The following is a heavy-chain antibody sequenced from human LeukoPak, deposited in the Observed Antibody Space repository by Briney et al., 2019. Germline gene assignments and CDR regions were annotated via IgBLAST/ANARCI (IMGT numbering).Heavy chain of an antibody. Sequence: SETLSLTCTVSGGSISSYSWSWIRQPPGKGLEWIGYIYYSGSTNYNPSLKSRVTISVDMSKNQFSLKLSSVTAADTAVYYCARAKPLRWSRYFDLWGRGTLVTVSS. CDR3: ARAKPLRWSRYFDL. CDR1: GGSISSYS. J-gene: IGHJ2*01. CDR2: IYYSGST. D-gene: IGHD4-23*01. V-gene: IGHV4-59*12.